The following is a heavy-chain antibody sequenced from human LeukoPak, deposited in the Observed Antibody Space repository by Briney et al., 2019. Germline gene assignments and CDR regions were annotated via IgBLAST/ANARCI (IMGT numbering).Heavy chain of an antibody. V-gene: IGHV3-23*01. CDR2: IGSSET. CDR3: AKDTFDHNGIYDAFDS. Sequence: GGSLRLSCAASGFNFNIFAMSWVRQSPGKGREWVSTIGSSETYYADSVKGRFTISRDNSKNRLYLQMNSVRADDTAVYYCAKDTFDHNGIYDAFDSWGQGTLVTVSS. CDR1: GFNFNIFA. D-gene: IGHD3-16*01. J-gene: IGHJ3*02.